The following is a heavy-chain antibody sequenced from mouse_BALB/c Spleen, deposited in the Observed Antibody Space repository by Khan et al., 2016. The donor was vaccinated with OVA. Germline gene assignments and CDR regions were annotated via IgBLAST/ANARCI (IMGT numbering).Heavy chain of an antibody. D-gene: IGHD4-1*01. CDR3: ASHLTGSFAY. CDR2: ISSGADYT. V-gene: IGHV5-6*01. J-gene: IGHJ3*01. Sequence: EVELVESGGGLVKPGGSLKLSCAASGFTFSAYSMSWVRQTPDKRLEWVATISSGADYTYYPDGVTGRFTISRDNAKNTLYLQMSSLKSEDTAMYYCASHLTGSFAYWGQGTLVTVSA. CDR1: GFTFSAYS.